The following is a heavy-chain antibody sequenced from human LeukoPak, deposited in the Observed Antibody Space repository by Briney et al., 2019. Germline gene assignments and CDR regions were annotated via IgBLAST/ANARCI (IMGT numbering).Heavy chain of an antibody. CDR2: INHSGST. V-gene: IGHV4-34*01. J-gene: IGHJ4*02. Sequence: SETLSLTCAVYGGSFSGHYWSWIRQPPGKGLEWIGEINHSGSTNYNPSLKSRVTISVDTSKNQFSLKLSSVTAADTAVYYCARFVVVPAASAFDYWGQGTLVTVSS. D-gene: IGHD2-2*01. CDR1: GGSFSGHY. CDR3: ARFVVVPAASAFDY.